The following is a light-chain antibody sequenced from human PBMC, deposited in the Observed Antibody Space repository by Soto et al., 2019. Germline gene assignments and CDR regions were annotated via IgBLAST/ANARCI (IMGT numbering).Light chain of an antibody. J-gene: IGLJ2*01. CDR3: SSYTRNRPVV. V-gene: IGLV2-14*01. Sequence: QSALTQPASVSGSPGQSITISCTGTSSDVGGYNYVSWYQQHPGKAPKLMIFEVSNRPSGVSHRCSGSKSGNTASLTISGLQAEDEAHYYCSSYTRNRPVVFGGGTKLTVL. CDR1: SSDVGGYNY. CDR2: EVS.